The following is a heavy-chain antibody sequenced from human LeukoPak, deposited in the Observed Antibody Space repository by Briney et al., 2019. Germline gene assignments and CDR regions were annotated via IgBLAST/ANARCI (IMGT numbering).Heavy chain of an antibody. CDR1: GGTFSSYA. Sequence: ASVKASCKASGGTFSSYAISWVRQAPGQGLEWMGGIIPIFGTANYAQKFQGRVTITTDESTSTAYMELSSLRSEDTAVYYCARSPEPSDYYYYYMDVWGKGTTVTVSS. CDR2: IIPIFGTA. CDR3: ARSPEPSDYYYYYMDV. D-gene: IGHD1-14*01. V-gene: IGHV1-69*05. J-gene: IGHJ6*03.